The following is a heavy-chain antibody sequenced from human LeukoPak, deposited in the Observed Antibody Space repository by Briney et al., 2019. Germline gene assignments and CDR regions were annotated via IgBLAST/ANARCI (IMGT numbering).Heavy chain of an antibody. Sequence: GSLRLSCAASGFTFSSYWMSWVRQAPGKGLEWVANIKQDGSEKYYVDSVKGRFTISRDNAKNSLYLQMNSLRAEDTAVYYCARDLYYYDSSGNDDYWGQGTLVTVSS. V-gene: IGHV3-7*01. CDR3: ARDLYYYDSSGNDDY. CDR1: GFTFSSYW. J-gene: IGHJ4*02. D-gene: IGHD3-22*01. CDR2: IKQDGSEK.